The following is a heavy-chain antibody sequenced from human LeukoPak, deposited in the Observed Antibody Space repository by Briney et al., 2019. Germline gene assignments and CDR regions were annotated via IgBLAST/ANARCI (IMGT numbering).Heavy chain of an antibody. J-gene: IGHJ4*02. V-gene: IGHV3-53*01. Sequence: GGSLRLSCAASGFTVSSNYMSWVRQAPGRGLEWVSVIYSGGSTYYADSVKGRFTISRDNGKNSLYLQMNSLRGEDTAIYFCAKGHTNLDPAGDQGALVIVSS. D-gene: IGHD1-1*01. CDR2: IYSGGST. CDR1: GFTVSSNY. CDR3: AKGHTNLDPA.